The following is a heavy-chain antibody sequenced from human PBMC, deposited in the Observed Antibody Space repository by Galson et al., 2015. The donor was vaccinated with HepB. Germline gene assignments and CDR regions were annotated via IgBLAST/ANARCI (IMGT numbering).Heavy chain of an antibody. CDR2: TYYRSKWYT. V-gene: IGHV6-1*01. CDR1: GDSVSSNSAS. J-gene: IGHJ4*02. Sequence: CAISGDSVSSNSASWNWIRQSPSRGLEWLGRTYYRSKWYTDYAFSVESRITINPDTSRNQFSLQSNSVTPEDTAVYYCVRDGGFLSTLWYGFNCWGQGTLVTVSS. CDR3: VRDGGFLSTLWYGFNC. D-gene: IGHD2-21*01.